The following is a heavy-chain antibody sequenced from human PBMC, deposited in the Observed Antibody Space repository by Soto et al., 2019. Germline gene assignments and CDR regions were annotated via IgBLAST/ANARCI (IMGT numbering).Heavy chain of an antibody. V-gene: IGHV1-69*06. CDR2: IIPMFGTL. D-gene: IGHD6-6*01. CDR1: GDTFSSYT. J-gene: IGHJ3*02. CDR3: ARKVASSDDAFDI. Sequence: QLHLVQSGAEVKKPGSSVKVSCKASGDTFSSYTINWVRQAPGQGLEWLGGIIPMFGTLYYAQKFQGRLTIAADSSTSTAYMELSTLRSDDTAVYYCARKVASSDDAFDIWGQGTMVTVSS.